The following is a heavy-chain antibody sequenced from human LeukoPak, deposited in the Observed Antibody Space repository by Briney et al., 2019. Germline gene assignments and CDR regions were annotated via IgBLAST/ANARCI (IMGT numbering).Heavy chain of an antibody. CDR3: ARSPFYDYVWGSYPPSDY. CDR1: GYTFTGYY. Sequence: GASVKVSCKASGYTFTGYYMHWVRQAPGQGLEWTGWINPNSGGTNYAQKFQGRVTMTRDTSISTAYMELSRLRSDDTAVYYCARSPFYDYVWGSYPPSDYWGQGTLVTVSS. CDR2: INPNSGGT. V-gene: IGHV1-2*02. J-gene: IGHJ4*02. D-gene: IGHD3-16*01.